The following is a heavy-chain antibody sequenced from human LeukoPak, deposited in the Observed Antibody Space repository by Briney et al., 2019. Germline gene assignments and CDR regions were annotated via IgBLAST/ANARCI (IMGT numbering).Heavy chain of an antibody. CDR3: AKWKIQLDNWFDP. J-gene: IGHJ5*02. D-gene: IGHD5-18*01. CDR1: GFTFSNYW. V-gene: IGHV3-23*01. Sequence: ESGGSLRLSCAASGFTFSNYWMHWVRQAPGKGLEWVSAMSGSGGSTYYADSVKGRFTISRDNSKSTLFLQMNSLRAEDTAVYYCAKWKIQLDNWFDPWGQGTLVTVSS. CDR2: MSGSGGST.